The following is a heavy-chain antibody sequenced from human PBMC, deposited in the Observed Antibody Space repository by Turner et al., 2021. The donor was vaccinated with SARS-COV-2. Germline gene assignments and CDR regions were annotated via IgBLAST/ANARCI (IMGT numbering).Heavy chain of an antibody. J-gene: IGHJ4*02. Sequence: QVQLVESGGGVVQPGRSLRLSCVVSGFTFSTYGMHWVRQAPGKGLEWVAVIVNDGSQQHYADSVKGRFIISRDNSKNTLFLQMNSLRAEDTALYYCAKTHGAAAGTFDYWGQGTLVTVSS. CDR1: GFTFSTYG. D-gene: IGHD6-13*01. V-gene: IGHV3-33*06. CDR3: AKTHGAAAGTFDY. CDR2: IVNDGSQQ.